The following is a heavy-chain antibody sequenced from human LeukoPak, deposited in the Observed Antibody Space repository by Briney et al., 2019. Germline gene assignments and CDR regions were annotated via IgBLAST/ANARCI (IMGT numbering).Heavy chain of an antibody. CDR1: GGSISSSSYY. D-gene: IGHD2-2*01. V-gene: IGHV4-39*07. CDR2: IYYSGRT. J-gene: IGHJ6*03. Sequence: PSETLSLTCTVSGGSISSSSYYWGWIRQPPGKGLEWIGSIYYSGRTYYNPSLKSRVTISVDTSKNQFSLKLSSVTAADTAVYYCARVVVPAAMTYYYYMDVWGKGTTVTVSS. CDR3: ARVVVPAAMTYYYYMDV.